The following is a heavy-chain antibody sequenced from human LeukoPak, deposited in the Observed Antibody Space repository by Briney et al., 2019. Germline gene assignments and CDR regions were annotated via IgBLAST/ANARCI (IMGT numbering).Heavy chain of an antibody. CDR2: IRDSSSYI. CDR1: GFTFSTYS. V-gene: IGHV3-21*01. CDR3: AREGTAYCGGDCYLDY. Sequence: PGGSLRLSXAASGFTFSTYSMNWVRQAPGKGLEWISSIRDSSSYIYYADSVKGRFTLSRDNAKNSLYLQMSSLRAEDTAVYCCAREGTAYCGGDCYLDYWGQGTLVTVSS. J-gene: IGHJ4*02. D-gene: IGHD2-21*01.